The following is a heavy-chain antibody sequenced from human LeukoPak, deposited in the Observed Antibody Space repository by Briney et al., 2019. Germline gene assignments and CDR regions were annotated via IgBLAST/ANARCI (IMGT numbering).Heavy chain of an antibody. V-gene: IGHV1-2*02. CDR1: GYTFTGYY. J-gene: IGHJ6*02. Sequence: ASVTVSCKASGYTFTGYYMHWVRQAPGQGLEWMGWINPNSGGTNYAQKFQGRVTMTRDTSISTAYMELSRLRSDDTAVYYCARLLSYYYYGMDVWGQGTTVTVSS. CDR2: INPNSGGT. D-gene: IGHD2-15*01. CDR3: ARLLSYYYYGMDV.